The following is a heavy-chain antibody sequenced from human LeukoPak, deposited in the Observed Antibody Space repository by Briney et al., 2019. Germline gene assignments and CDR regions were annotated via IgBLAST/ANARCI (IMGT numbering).Heavy chain of an antibody. V-gene: IGHV1-58*02. J-gene: IGHJ6*02. D-gene: IGHD1-14*01. CDR2: IVVGSGNT. CDR3: AAEYMTRNYYCGMDV. Sequence: SVKVSCKASGFTFTSSAMQWVRQARGQRLEWIGWIVVGSGNTNYAQKFQERVTITRDMSTSTAYMELSSLRSEDTAVYYCAAEYMTRNYYCGMDVWGQGTTVTVSS. CDR1: GFTFTSSA.